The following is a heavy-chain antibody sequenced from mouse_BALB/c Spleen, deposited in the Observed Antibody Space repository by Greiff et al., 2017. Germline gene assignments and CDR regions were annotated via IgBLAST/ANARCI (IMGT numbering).Heavy chain of an antibody. CDR2: ISSGGST. J-gene: IGHJ3*01. CDR3: ARPIGNYFAY. CDR1: GFTFSSYA. D-gene: IGHD2-1*01. Sequence: EVMLVESGGGLVKPGGSLKLSCAASGFTFSSYAMSWVRQTPEKRLEWVASISSGGSTYYPDSVKGRFTISRDNARNILYLQMSSLRSEDTAMYYCARPIGNYFAYWGQGTLVTVSA. V-gene: IGHV5-6-5*01.